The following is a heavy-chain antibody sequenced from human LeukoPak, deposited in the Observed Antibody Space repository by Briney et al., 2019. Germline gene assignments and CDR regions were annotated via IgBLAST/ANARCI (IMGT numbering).Heavy chain of an antibody. CDR2: INGDGSNT. Sequence: PGGSLRLSCVASGLTFSTYWMHWVRQAPGKGLVWISRINGDGSNTTYADSVKGRFTISRDNAKNTLYVQMNSLRPEDTAVYYCARDWGSRGSTNAFDIWGQGTMVTVSS. CDR1: GLTFSTYW. J-gene: IGHJ3*02. V-gene: IGHV3-74*03. D-gene: IGHD3-16*01. CDR3: ARDWGSRGSTNAFDI.